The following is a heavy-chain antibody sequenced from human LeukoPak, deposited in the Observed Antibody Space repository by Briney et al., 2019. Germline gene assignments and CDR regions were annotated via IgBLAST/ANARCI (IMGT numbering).Heavy chain of an antibody. CDR1: GYTFTSYY. J-gene: IGHJ4*02. CDR2: MNPNSGNT. D-gene: IGHD3-3*01. V-gene: IGHV1-8*03. Sequence: EASVKVSCKASGYTFTSYYMHWVRQATGQGLEWMGWMNPNSGNTGYAQEFQGRVTITRNTSISTAYMELSSLRSEDTAVYYCARTQAYYDFWSGYYDPDYFDYWGQGTLVTVSS. CDR3: ARTQAYYDFWSGYYDPDYFDY.